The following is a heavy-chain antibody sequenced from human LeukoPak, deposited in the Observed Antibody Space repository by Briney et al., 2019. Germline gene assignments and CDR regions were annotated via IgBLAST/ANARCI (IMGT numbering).Heavy chain of an antibody. Sequence: GASVKVSCKASGYTFTSYAMHWVRQALGQRLEWMGWINAGNGNTKYSQKFQGRVTITRDTSASTAYMELSSLRSEDTAVYYCARVGALGSSYFDYWGQGTLVTVSS. V-gene: IGHV1-3*01. D-gene: IGHD2-15*01. CDR2: INAGNGNT. CDR3: ARVGALGSSYFDY. J-gene: IGHJ4*02. CDR1: GYTFTSYA.